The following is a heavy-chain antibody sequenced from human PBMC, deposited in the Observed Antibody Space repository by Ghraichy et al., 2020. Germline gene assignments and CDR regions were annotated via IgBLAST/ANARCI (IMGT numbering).Heavy chain of an antibody. V-gene: IGHV3-74*01. Sequence: GGSLRLSCAASRFMFSDYWMHWVRQAPGKGLEWVARINGDGSITTYADSVKGRFTISRDNAKLTLFLQMNSLRAEDTAVYYCAKDGDGYYYDSSGYFDDWAQGTLVTVSS. CDR1: RFMFSDYW. J-gene: IGHJ4*02. D-gene: IGHD3-22*01. CDR3: AKDGDGYYYDSSGYFDD. CDR2: INGDGSIT.